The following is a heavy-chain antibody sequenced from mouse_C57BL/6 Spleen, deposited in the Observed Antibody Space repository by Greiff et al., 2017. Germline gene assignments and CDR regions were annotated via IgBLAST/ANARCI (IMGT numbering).Heavy chain of an antibody. V-gene: IGHV5-17*01. Sequence: EVKLVESGGGLVKPGGSLKLSCAASGFTFSDYGMHWVRQAPEKGLEWVAYISSGSSTIYYADPVKGRFTISRDNAKNTRFLQMTSLRSEDTAMYYCARRLGFDYWGQGTTLTVSS. J-gene: IGHJ2*01. CDR2: ISSGSSTI. CDR1: GFTFSDYG. D-gene: IGHD3-2*02. CDR3: ARRLGFDY.